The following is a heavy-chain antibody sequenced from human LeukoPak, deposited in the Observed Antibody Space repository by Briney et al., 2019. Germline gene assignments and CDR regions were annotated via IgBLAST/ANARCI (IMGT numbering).Heavy chain of an antibody. J-gene: IGHJ4*02. V-gene: IGHV3-33*01. CDR1: GFIFNHYA. Sequence: PGTSLRLSCEASGFIFNHYALHWVRQAPHKGLEWVAVIWSDGTNRYYADSVEGRFTISRDNSKNTLYLQLNSLRAEDTATYYCARDPYNTILYRLAYWGQGTLVTVSS. D-gene: IGHD3-10*01. CDR3: ARDPYNTILYRLAY. CDR2: IWSDGTNR.